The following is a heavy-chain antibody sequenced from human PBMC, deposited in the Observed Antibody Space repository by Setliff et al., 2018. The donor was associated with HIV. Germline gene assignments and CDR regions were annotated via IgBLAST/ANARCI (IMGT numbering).Heavy chain of an antibody. CDR3: ASRLTGYSEPDAFDI. CDR1: GYSFTNYW. V-gene: IGHV5-51*01. J-gene: IGHJ3*02. CDR2: IYPGDPDT. D-gene: IGHD5-12*01. Sequence: GESLKISCKGSGYSFTNYWIGWVRQMPGKGLEWMGIIYPGDPDTRYSPSFQGQVTISADKSISTAYLQWSSLKASDTAMYYCASRLTGYSEPDAFDIWGQGTMVTVSS.